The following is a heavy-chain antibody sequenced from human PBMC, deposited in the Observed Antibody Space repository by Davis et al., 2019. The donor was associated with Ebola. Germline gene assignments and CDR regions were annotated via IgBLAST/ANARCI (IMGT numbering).Heavy chain of an antibody. J-gene: IGHJ6*04. CDR2: IRRGGDVT. CDR1: GFTFNTHS. CDR3: VREAGGGSYADV. V-gene: IGHV3-48*02. Sequence: GESLKISYAASGFTFNTHSMNWVRQAPGKGLEWISYIRRGGDVTYYADSVKGRFTVSRDNAKNSLYLQMFSLRDEDTAVYYCVREAGGGSYADVWGKGTTVTVSS. D-gene: IGHD1-26*01.